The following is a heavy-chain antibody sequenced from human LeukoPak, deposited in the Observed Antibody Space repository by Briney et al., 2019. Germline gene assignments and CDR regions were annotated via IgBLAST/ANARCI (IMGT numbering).Heavy chain of an antibody. J-gene: IGHJ5*02. V-gene: IGHV4-34*01. Sequence: SETLSLTCAVYGGSFSGYYWSWIRQPPGKGLEWIGEINHSGSTNYNPSLKSRVTISVDTSKNQFSLKLSSVTAADTAVYYCARQGSGWYGMVWFDPWGQGTLVTVSS. CDR3: ARQGSGWYGMVWFDP. CDR2: INHSGST. D-gene: IGHD6-19*01. CDR1: GGSFSGYY.